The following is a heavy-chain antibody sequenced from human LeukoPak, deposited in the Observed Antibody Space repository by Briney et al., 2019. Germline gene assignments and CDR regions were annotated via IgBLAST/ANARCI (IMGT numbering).Heavy chain of an antibody. V-gene: IGHV1-2*02. J-gene: IGHJ4*02. CDR3: ARLEGVVVAATTMDAFDY. Sequence: GASVKVSCKASGYTFTGYYMHWVRQAPGQGLEWMGWINPNSGGTNYAQKFQGRVTMTRDTSISTAYMELSRLRSDDTAVYYCARLEGVVVAATTMDAFDYWGQGTLVTVSS. CDR1: GYTFTGYY. D-gene: IGHD2-15*01. CDR2: INPNSGGT.